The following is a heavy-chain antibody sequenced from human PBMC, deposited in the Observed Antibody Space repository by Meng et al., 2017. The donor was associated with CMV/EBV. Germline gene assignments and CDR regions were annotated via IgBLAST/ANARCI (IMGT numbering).Heavy chain of an antibody. D-gene: IGHD6-13*01. J-gene: IGHJ4*02. CDR1: GGSISCSSHY. CDR2: IYYSGTT. CDR3: ARGGIAAAGLH. Sequence: QQYLPSSGPGLVNPSDTLSSTGTVSGGSISCSSHYWGCTRQPPGKGLEWIGSIYYSGTTYYNPSLKSRVTISVDTSKNQFSLKLSSVTAADTAVYYCARGGIAAAGLHWGQGTLVTVSS. V-gene: IGHV4-39*07.